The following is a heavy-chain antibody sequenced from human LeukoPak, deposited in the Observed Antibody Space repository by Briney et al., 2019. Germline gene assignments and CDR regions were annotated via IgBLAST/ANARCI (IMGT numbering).Heavy chain of an antibody. Sequence: SETLSLTCTVSGGSISSSSYYWGWIRQPPGKGLEWIGSIYYSGSTYYNPSLKSRVTISVDTSKNQFSLKLSSVTAADTAVYYCARGLRRGSYPPYYYYYMDVWGKGTTVTVSS. V-gene: IGHV4-39*01. CDR1: GGSISSSSYY. D-gene: IGHD1-26*01. J-gene: IGHJ6*03. CDR3: ARGLRRGSYPPYYYYYMDV. CDR2: IYYSGST.